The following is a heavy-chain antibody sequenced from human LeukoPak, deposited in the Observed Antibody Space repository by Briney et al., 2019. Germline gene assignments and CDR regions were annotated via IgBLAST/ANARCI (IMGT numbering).Heavy chain of an antibody. CDR1: GFTFSSYS. Sequence: GGSLRLSCAASGFTFSSYSMKWVRQAPGKGLEWVSYISSSSSTIYYADSVKGRFTISRDNAKNSLYLQMNSLRAEDTAVYYCAREVVFDYWGQGTLVTVSS. J-gene: IGHJ4*02. CDR2: ISSSSSTI. D-gene: IGHD2-15*01. CDR3: AREVVFDY. V-gene: IGHV3-48*04.